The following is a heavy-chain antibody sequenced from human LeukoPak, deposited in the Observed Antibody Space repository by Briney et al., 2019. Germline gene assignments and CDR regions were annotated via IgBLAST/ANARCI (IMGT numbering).Heavy chain of an antibody. CDR1: GYTFTSYA. D-gene: IGHD3-10*01. CDR3: ARGEGTYGLLWFGELLGY. CDR2: INAGNGNT. Sequence: ASVKVSCKASGYTFTSYAMHWVRQAPGQGLEWMGWINAGNGNTKYSQKFQGRVTITRDTSASTAYMELSSLRSEDTAVYYCARGEGTYGLLWFGELLGYWGQGTLVTVSS. V-gene: IGHV1-3*01. J-gene: IGHJ4*02.